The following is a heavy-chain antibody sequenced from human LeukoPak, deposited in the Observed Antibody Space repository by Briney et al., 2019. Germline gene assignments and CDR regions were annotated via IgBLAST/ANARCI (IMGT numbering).Heavy chain of an antibody. CDR1: GSSISSSNW. J-gene: IGHJ4*02. CDR2: IYHSGST. Sequence: SETLSLTCAVSGSSISSSNWWGWVRQPPGKGLEWIGEIYHSGSTNYNPSLKSRVTISVDTSKNQFSLNLTSVTAADTAVYYCARDRSFSPWGQGTLVTVSS. D-gene: IGHD2/OR15-2a*01. CDR3: ARDRSFSP. V-gene: IGHV4-4*02.